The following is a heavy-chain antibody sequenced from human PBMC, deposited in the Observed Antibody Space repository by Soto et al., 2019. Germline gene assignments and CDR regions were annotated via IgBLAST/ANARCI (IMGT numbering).Heavy chain of an antibody. CDR2: IIPIVDIT. J-gene: IGHJ4*02. CDR1: GGTFTSYT. Sequence: QVQLVQSGAEVKKPGSSVKVSCKTSGGTFTSYTISWVRQAPGQGLEWMGRIIPIVDITNYAQKFQDRVTITADTYTSKAYMELSRRSSEDTAVYYCARASMIRGVSIDYWGQGTLVTVSS. CDR3: ARASMIRGVSIDY. V-gene: IGHV1-69*02. D-gene: IGHD3-10*01.